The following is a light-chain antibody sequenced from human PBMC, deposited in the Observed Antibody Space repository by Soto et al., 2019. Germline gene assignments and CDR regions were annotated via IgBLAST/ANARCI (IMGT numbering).Light chain of an antibody. CDR3: HQSYSTPA. CDR1: QSISSY. J-gene: IGKJ1*01. CDR2: AAS. V-gene: IGKV1-39*01. Sequence: DIQMSQSPSSLSASVGDRATITCRASQSISSYLNWYQHKPGKAPKVLIYAASSLQIGVPSRFSGSGSGTDFTLTISSLQPEAFATYYCHQSYSTPAFGQGTKVEIK.